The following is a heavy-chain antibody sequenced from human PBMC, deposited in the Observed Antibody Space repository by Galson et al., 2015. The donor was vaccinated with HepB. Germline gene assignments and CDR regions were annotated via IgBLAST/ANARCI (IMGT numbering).Heavy chain of an antibody. CDR2: IKQDGSEK. Sequence: SLRLSCAASGFTFSSYWMSWVRQAPGKGLEWVANIKQDGSEKYYVDSVKGRFTISRDNAKNSLYLQMNSLRAEDTAVYYCARFCSSTSCPSYYYYGMDVWGQGTTVTVSS. J-gene: IGHJ6*02. V-gene: IGHV3-7*03. CDR1: GFTFSSYW. CDR3: ARFCSSTSCPSYYYYGMDV. D-gene: IGHD2-2*01.